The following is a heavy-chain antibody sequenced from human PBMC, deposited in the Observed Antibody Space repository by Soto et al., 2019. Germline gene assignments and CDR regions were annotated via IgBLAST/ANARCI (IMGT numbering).Heavy chain of an antibody. CDR1: GFTSSSYG. D-gene: IGHD3-22*01. Sequence: PGGSLRLSCAASGFTSSSYGMHWVRQAPGKGLEWVAVMSYDGGNKNYVDSVKGRFTISRDNSKNTLYLQMNSLRAEDTAVYYCAKDTYYHDSSGYYVFDYWGQGTLVTVSS. J-gene: IGHJ4*02. V-gene: IGHV3-30*18. CDR3: AKDTYYHDSSGYYVFDY. CDR2: MSYDGGNK.